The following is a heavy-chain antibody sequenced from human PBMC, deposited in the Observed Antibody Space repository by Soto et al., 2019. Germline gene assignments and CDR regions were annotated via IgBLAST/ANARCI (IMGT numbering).Heavy chain of an antibody. D-gene: IGHD4-4*01. Sequence: GGSLRLSCAASGFTFSSYAMSWVRQAPGKGLEWVSAISGSGGSTYYADSVKGRFTISRDNSKNTLYLQMNSLRAEDTAVYYCAHSNYALEYYYYYMDVWGKGTKVTVSS. V-gene: IGHV3-23*01. CDR3: AHSNYALEYYYYYMDV. J-gene: IGHJ6*03. CDR1: GFTFSSYA. CDR2: ISGSGGST.